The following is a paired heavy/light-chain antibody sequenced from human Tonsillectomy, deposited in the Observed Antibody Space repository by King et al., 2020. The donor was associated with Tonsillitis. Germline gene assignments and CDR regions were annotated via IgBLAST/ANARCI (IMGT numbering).Heavy chain of an antibody. CDR2: VYYAGST. Sequence: QLQLQESGPGLVKPSETLSLTCTVSGGSISISRFYWAWIRQSPGKGLEWIGSVYYAGSTYDNPSLKSRLTMSVDASRNQFSLKLNSVTAADTSVYFCARQESSGWPGYFDSWGQGILVTVSS. V-gene: IGHV4-39*01. CDR1: GGSISISRFY. J-gene: IGHJ4*02. D-gene: IGHD6-19*01. CDR3: ARQESSGWPGYFDS.
Light chain of an antibody. CDR1: QSISRW. CDR2: MGS. V-gene: IGKV1-5*03. Sequence: DIQMTQSPSTLSASVGDRVTITCRASQSISRWLAWYQQKPGKAPKLLIYMGSSLKTGVPSRFSGSGSGTEFSLTISSLQPDDFATYYCQEYDSYHMWTFGQGTKVEIK. J-gene: IGKJ1*01. CDR3: QEYDSYHMWT.